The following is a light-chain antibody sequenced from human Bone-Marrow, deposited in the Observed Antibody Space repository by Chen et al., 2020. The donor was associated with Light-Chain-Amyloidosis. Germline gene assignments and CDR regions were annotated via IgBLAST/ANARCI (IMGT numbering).Light chain of an antibody. CDR1: SGSIATNY. V-gene: IGLV6-57*01. CDR3: QSYQGSSQWV. Sequence: NFMLTQPHSVSESPGKTVIISCTRSSGSIATNYVQWYQQRPGSSPTTVIYEEDQRPSGVPDRFSGAFDRSSDSASLPISGLKTEEEADYYGQSYQGSSQWVFGGGTKLTVL. CDR2: EED. J-gene: IGLJ3*02.